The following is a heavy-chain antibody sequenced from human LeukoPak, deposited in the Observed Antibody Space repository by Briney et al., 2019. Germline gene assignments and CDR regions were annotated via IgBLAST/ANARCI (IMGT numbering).Heavy chain of an antibody. D-gene: IGHD3-10*01. J-gene: IGHJ3*02. Sequence: KASETLSLTCTVSGGSISSYYWSWIRQPAGKGLESIGHISTSGSTNYNPSLKSRVTMSVDTSKNQFSLKLSSVTAADTAVYYCAREVRRYYGSGSYYNVGAFDIWGQGTMVTVSS. CDR2: ISTSGST. CDR3: AREVRRYYGSGSYYNVGAFDI. CDR1: GGSISSYY. V-gene: IGHV4-4*07.